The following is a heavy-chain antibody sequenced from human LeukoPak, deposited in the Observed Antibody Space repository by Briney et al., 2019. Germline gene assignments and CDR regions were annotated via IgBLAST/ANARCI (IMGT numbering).Heavy chain of an antibody. CDR1: GFTFSNYW. CDR2: ISYDGSNK. Sequence: GGSLRLSCAASGFTFSNYWMHWVRQAPGKGLEWVAVISYDGSNKYYADSVKGRFTISRDNSKNTLYLQMNSLRAEDTAVYYCARGRALFDYWGQGTLVTVSS. V-gene: IGHV3-30-3*01. J-gene: IGHJ4*02. CDR3: ARGRALFDY.